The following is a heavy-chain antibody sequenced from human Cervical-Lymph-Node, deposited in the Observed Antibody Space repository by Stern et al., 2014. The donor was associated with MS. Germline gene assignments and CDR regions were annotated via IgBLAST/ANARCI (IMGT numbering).Heavy chain of an antibody. V-gene: IGHV4-38-2*02. D-gene: IGHD3-10*01. CDR3: ARITRGY. Sequence: QVQLQESGPGLVKPSETLSLTCTVSGYSISSGYYWGWIRQPPGKGLEWLGRIYHSGSTYYNPPLKSRVTISVNTPKTKFPRKLSFVTAADTAVYYCARITRGYWGQGTLVTVSS. CDR1: GYSISSGYY. J-gene: IGHJ4*02. CDR2: IYHSGST.